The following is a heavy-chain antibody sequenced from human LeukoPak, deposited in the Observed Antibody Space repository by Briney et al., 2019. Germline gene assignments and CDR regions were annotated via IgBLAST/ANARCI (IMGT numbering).Heavy chain of an antibody. CDR1: GFTFNSYG. D-gene: IGHD4-23*01. Sequence: PGGSLRLSCAASGFTFNSYGMIWVRQAPGKGLEWVSYISSSSSTITYADSVRGRFAISRDNAKNSLYLEMNSLRTDDTAVYFCARETVGIDFWGQGTLVTVSS. CDR3: ARETVGIDF. CDR2: ISSSSSTI. J-gene: IGHJ4*02. V-gene: IGHV3-48*01.